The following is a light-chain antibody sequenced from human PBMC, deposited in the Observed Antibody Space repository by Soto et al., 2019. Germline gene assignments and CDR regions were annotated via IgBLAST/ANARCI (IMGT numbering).Light chain of an antibody. CDR1: QSVSSK. CDR3: QQYYSNPLT. V-gene: IGKV3-15*01. Sequence: ETLMTQSPATLSVSPGERATLSCRASQSVSSKLAWYQQKPGQAPRLLIYGASTRATGIAARFSGSGSGTEFTLTISSLQAEDVAVYYCQQYYSNPLTFGGGTKVDIK. CDR2: GAS. J-gene: IGKJ4*01.